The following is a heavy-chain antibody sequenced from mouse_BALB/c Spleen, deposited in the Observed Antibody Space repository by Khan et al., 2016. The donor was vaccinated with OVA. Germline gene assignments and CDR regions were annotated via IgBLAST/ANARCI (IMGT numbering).Heavy chain of an antibody. CDR1: GYSITSGYG. J-gene: IGHJ2*01. V-gene: IGHV3-2*02. CDR2: ISYSGST. CDR3: ARTARIKY. D-gene: IGHD1-2*01. Sequence: EVQLVESGPGLVKPSQSLSLTCTVTGYSITSGYGWNWIRQFPGNKLEWMGYISYSGSTNYKPSLKSRISITRDTSKNHFFLQLNSVTTEDTATYYCARTARIKYWGQGTTLTVSS.